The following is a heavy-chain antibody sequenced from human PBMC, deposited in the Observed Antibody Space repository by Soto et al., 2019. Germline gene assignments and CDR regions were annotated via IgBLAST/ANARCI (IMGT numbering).Heavy chain of an antibody. Sequence: QVQLVQSGAEVKKPGASVKVSCKASGYTFSSYDINWVRQATGQGLEWMGGMNPKSGYTGYAQKFQGRVTMTRDTSISTAYMEVSSLRSEDTAIYYCARAYGDLDVWGQGTTVTVSS. D-gene: IGHD2-21*01. CDR2: MNPKSGYT. CDR3: ARAYGDLDV. V-gene: IGHV1-8*01. J-gene: IGHJ6*02. CDR1: GYTFSSYD.